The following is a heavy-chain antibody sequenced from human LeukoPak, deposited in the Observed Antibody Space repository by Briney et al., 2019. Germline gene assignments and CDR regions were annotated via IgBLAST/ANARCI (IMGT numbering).Heavy chain of an antibody. J-gene: IGHJ6*02. Sequence: GGSLRLSCAASGFTSSSYSMNWVRQAPGKGLEWVSSISSSSSYIYYADSVKGRFTISRDNAKNSLYLQMNSLRAEDTAVYYCASLTEFGAGYYGMDVWGQGTTVTVSS. CDR2: ISSSSSYI. V-gene: IGHV3-21*01. CDR3: ASLTEFGAGYYGMDV. D-gene: IGHD3-10*01. CDR1: GFTSSSYS.